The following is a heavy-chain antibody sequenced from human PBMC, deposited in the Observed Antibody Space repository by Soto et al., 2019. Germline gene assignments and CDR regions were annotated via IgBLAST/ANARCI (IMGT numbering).Heavy chain of an antibody. CDR3: ASFDSPPTSRSGYYGSYYYYYGMDV. J-gene: IGHJ6*02. D-gene: IGHD3-3*01. V-gene: IGHV1-69*13. Sequence: SVKVSCKASGGTFSSYAISWVRQAPGQGLEWMGGIIPIFGTANYAQKFQGRVMITADESTSTAYMELSSLRSEDTAVYYCASFDSPPTSRSGYYGSYYYYYGMDVWGQGTTVTVSS. CDR1: GGTFSSYA. CDR2: IIPIFGTA.